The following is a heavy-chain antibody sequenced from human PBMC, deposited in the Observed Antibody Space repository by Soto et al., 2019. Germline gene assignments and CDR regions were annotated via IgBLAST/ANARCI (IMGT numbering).Heavy chain of an antibody. V-gene: IGHV2-5*02. J-gene: IGHJ2*01. Sequence: QITLKESGPPLVKPTQTLTLTCTFSGFSLSTSGVGVGGIRQPPGKALEWLAFIYWDDDKRYSPSLKSRHTTTKDSAKYQVVLTMTNMDPVDTATYYCPSLLRDGYPYGYFELWGRCTLVAVSS. CDR3: PSLLRDGYPYGYFEL. CDR1: GFSLSTSGVG. CDR2: IYWDDDK. D-gene: IGHD5-12*01.